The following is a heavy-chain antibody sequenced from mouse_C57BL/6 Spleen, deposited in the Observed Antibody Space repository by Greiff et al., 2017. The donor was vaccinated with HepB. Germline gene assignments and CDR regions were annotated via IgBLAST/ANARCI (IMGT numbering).Heavy chain of an antibody. CDR2: IDPNSGGT. Sequence: QVQLQQPGAELVKPGASVKLSCKASGYTFTSYWMHWVKQRPGRGLEWIGSIDPNSGGTKYNEKFKSKATLTVDKPSSTAYMQLSSLTSEDSAVYYCARGDDYGWFAYWGQGTLVTVSA. CDR3: ARGDDYGWFAY. J-gene: IGHJ3*01. V-gene: IGHV1-72*01. D-gene: IGHD2-4*01. CDR1: GYTFTSYW.